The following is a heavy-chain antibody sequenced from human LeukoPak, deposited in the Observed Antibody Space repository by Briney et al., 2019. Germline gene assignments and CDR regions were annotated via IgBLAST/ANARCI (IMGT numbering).Heavy chain of an antibody. Sequence: GGSLRLSYAASGFTFNTYAMSWVRQAPGKGLEWVSAISGSGVSTYYADSVKGRFTISRDNSKNTLYLQIHSLRAEDTALYYCAKGKGSPSSSIDWWGQGTLVTVSS. D-gene: IGHD2-15*01. CDR2: ISGSGVST. V-gene: IGHV3-23*01. CDR1: GFTFNTYA. CDR3: AKGKGSPSSSIDW. J-gene: IGHJ4*02.